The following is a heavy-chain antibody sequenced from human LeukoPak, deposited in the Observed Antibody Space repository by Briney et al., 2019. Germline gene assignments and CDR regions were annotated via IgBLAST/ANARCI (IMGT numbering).Heavy chain of an antibody. V-gene: IGHV4-59*01. CDR2: IYYSGST. CDR3: ARDFPQMRSGYYLGAAVMVDY. D-gene: IGHD3-22*01. J-gene: IGHJ4*02. Sequence: GSLRLSCTASGFTFSNAWMSWVRQAPGKGLEWVGYIYYSGSTNYNPSLKSRVTISVDTSKNQFSLKLSSVTAADTAVYYCARDFPQMRSGYYLGAAVMVDYWGQGTLVTVSS. CDR1: GFTFSNAW.